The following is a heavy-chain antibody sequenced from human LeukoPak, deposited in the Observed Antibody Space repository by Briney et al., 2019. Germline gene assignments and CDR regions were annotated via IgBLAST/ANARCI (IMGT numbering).Heavy chain of an antibody. CDR1: GGSISSGDYY. CDR3: AREIRAMGSSWPPRTYWFDP. Sequence: SETLSLTCTVSGGSISSGDYYWSWIRQPPGKGLEWIGYIYYSGCTYYNPSLKSRVTISVDTSKNQFSLKLSSVTAADTAVYYCAREIRAMGSSWPPRTYWFDPWGQGTLVTVSS. D-gene: IGHD6-13*01. V-gene: IGHV4-30-4*08. J-gene: IGHJ5*02. CDR2: IYYSGCT.